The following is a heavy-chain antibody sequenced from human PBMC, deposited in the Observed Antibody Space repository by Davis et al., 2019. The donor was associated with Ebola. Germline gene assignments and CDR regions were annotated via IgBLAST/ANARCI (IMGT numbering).Heavy chain of an antibody. CDR1: GYTFTSYA. J-gene: IGHJ6*02. D-gene: IGHD2-2*01. Sequence: AASVKVSCKASGYTFTSYAMHWVRQAPGQRLEWMGWINAGNGNTKYSQKFQGRVTITRDTSASTAYMELSSLRAEDTAVYYCARGDCSSTSCYHGMDVWGQGTTVTVSS. V-gene: IGHV1-3*01. CDR2: INAGNGNT. CDR3: ARGDCSSTSCYHGMDV.